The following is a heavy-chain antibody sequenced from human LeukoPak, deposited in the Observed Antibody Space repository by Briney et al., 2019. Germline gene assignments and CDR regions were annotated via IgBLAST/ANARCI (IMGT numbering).Heavy chain of an antibody. CDR3: ARITYYYDSSGYYQYNWFDP. CDR2: INHSGST. CDR1: GGSFSGYY. Sequence: SETLSLTCAVYGGSFSGYYWSWIRQPPGKGLEWIGEINHSGSTNYNPSRKSRVTISVDTSKNQFSLKLSSVTAADTAVYYCARITYYYDSSGYYQYNWFDPWGQGTLVTVSS. V-gene: IGHV4-34*01. D-gene: IGHD3-22*01. J-gene: IGHJ5*02.